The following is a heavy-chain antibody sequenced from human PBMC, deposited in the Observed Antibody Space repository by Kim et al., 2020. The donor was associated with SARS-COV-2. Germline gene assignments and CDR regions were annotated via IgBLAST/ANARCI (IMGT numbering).Heavy chain of an antibody. CDR3: ATDRHTRRLTAPYFDY. V-gene: IGHV1-24*01. D-gene: IGHD1-20*01. Sequence: KFQGRVTMTEDTSTDTAFMELSSLRSEDTAVYYCATDRHTRRLTAPYFDYWGQGTLVTVSS. J-gene: IGHJ4*02.